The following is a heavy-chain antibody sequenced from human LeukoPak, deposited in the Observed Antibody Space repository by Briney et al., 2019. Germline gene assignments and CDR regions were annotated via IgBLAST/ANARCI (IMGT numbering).Heavy chain of an antibody. Sequence: PGGSLRLSCAASGFTFSSYSMNWVRQAPGKGLEWVSSISSSSSYIYYADSVKGRFTISRDNAKNSLYLQMNSLRAEDTAVYYCARVLSYCGGDCYSGVDAFDIWGQGTMVTVSS. J-gene: IGHJ3*02. CDR3: ARVLSYCGGDCYSGVDAFDI. CDR2: ISSSSSYI. V-gene: IGHV3-21*01. CDR1: GFTFSSYS. D-gene: IGHD2-21*02.